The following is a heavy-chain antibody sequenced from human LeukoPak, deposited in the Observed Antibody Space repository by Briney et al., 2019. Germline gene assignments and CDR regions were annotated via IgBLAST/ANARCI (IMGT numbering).Heavy chain of an antibody. D-gene: IGHD3-3*01. V-gene: IGHV1-2*02. Sequence: VASVKVSCKASGYTFTGYYMHWVRQAPGQGLEWMGWINPNSGGTNHAQKVQGRGTMTRDTSLSTPYMALSRLRSDDTAVYYCARADYDFWSGYYDYWGQGTLVTVSS. CDR3: ARADYDFWSGYYDY. CDR2: INPNSGGT. J-gene: IGHJ4*02. CDR1: GYTFTGYY.